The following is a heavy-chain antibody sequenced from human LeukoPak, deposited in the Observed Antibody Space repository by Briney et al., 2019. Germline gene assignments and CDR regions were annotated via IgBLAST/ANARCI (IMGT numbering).Heavy chain of an antibody. CDR1: HFTFDDYA. Sequence: GGSLRLSCAASHFTFDDYAMHWVRQAPGKGLEWVSLISRDGGRTYYADSVKGRFTISRDNSKNSLFLQMTRLSAEDTAFYYCAKGGGDTAMAMDYWGQGTLVTVSP. CDR3: AKGGGDTAMAMDY. CDR2: ISRDGGRT. V-gene: IGHV3-43D*03. J-gene: IGHJ4*02. D-gene: IGHD5-18*01.